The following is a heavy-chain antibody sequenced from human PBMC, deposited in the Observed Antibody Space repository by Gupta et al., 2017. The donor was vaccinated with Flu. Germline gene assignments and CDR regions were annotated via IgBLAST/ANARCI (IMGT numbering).Heavy chain of an antibody. CDR1: GDSLSSYSFY. CDR2: FYYSGDT. CDR3: ARRLQKDRIAVAGGFDY. D-gene: IGHD6-13*01. V-gene: IGHV4-39*02. J-gene: IGHJ4*02. Sequence: QLQESGPGLVKPSETLSLSCTVSGDSLSSYSFYWGWIRQPPGKGPEWIGSFYYSGDTYYNPSLTSRVNISVDTSKTRFSLRLSFVTAADTAIYYCARRLQKDRIAVAGGFDYWGQGILVIGAS.